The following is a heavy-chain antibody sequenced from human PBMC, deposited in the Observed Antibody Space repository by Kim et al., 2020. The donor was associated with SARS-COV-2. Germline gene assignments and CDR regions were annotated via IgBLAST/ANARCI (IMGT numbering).Heavy chain of an antibody. D-gene: IGHD2-8*02. J-gene: IGHJ6*02. V-gene: IGHV4-39*07. Sequence: SETLSLTCTVSGGSINSSSYYWGWIRQPPGKGLEWIWSIYYSGSTYYNPSLKSRVTISVDTSKNQVSLKLSSVTAADTAVYYCARVPVAAYYYYYGMDVWGQGTTVTVSS. CDR3: ARVPVAAYYYYYGMDV. CDR1: GGSINSSSYY. CDR2: IYYSGST.